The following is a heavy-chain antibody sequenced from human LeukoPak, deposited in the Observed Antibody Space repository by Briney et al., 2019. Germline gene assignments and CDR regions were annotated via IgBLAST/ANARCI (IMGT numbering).Heavy chain of an antibody. CDR1: GFTFDDYG. Sequence: GGSLRLSCAASGFTFDDYGMSWVRQVPGQGLEWVSGISWNSATSDYADSVKGRFTISRDNAKNSLFLQMNSLRAEDTALYYCAKDMDCSSTSCYFYGFDYWGQGTLVTVSS. D-gene: IGHD2-2*01. CDR3: AKDMDCSSTSCYFYGFDY. CDR2: ISWNSATS. J-gene: IGHJ4*02. V-gene: IGHV3-9*01.